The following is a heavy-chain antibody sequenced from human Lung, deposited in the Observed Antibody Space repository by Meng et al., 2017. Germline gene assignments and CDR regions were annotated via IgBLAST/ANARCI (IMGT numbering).Heavy chain of an antibody. V-gene: IGHV4-34*01. Sequence: QVELERGGPGLLKPAETPALTCVVSGGAFMDYYWSWIRQPPGKGLEWIGEINHSGSTNYNPSLESRATISVDTSQNNLSLKLSSVTAADSAVYYCARGPTTMAHDFDYWGQGTLVTVSS. D-gene: IGHD4-11*01. J-gene: IGHJ4*02. CDR3: ARGPTTMAHDFDY. CDR2: INHSGST. CDR1: GGAFMDYY.